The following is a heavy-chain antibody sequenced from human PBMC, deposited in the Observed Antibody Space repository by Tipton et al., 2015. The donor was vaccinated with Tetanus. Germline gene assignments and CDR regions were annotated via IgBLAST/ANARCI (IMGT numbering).Heavy chain of an antibody. D-gene: IGHD1-26*01. CDR2: IYSSGST. Sequence: LRLSCTVSGGSLSTFYWNWIRQPAGKGLEWIGRIYSSGSTNYNPSLKSRVTMSIDTSKNQFSLGLTSVTAADTVVYYCARDFRERSGTYFSYYYTMDVWGQGTTVTVSS. V-gene: IGHV4-4*07. J-gene: IGHJ6*02. CDR1: GGSLSTFY. CDR3: ARDFRERSGTYFSYYYTMDV.